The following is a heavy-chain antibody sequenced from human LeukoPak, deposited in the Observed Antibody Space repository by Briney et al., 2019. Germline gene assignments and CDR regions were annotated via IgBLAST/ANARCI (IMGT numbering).Heavy chain of an antibody. D-gene: IGHD6-13*01. CDR1: GGSISSYY. V-gene: IGHV4-4*07. J-gene: IGHJ6*02. CDR3: ARGLAAAVYYDCGMDG. CDR2: IYTSGST. Sequence: SETLSLTCTVSGGSISSYYWSWIRQPAGKGLEWIGRIYTSGSTKYNPSLTSRVTMSVDTSKNHFSLKLSSVTAADTAVYYCARGLAAAVYYDCGMDGWGQGTTVTVSS.